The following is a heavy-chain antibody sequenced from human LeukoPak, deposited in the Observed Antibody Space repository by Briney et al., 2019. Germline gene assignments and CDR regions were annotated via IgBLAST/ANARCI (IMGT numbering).Heavy chain of an antibody. Sequence: GGSLRLSCSASGFTFSSYAMIWVRQAPGKGLEWVSAISGSGGSTYYAASVKGRFTIYRDNSKNTLYLQMNSLRAEDTAVYYCAKGYYYDSSGYYRLGYFDYWGQGTLVTVSS. D-gene: IGHD3-22*01. J-gene: IGHJ4*02. V-gene: IGHV3-23*01. CDR3: AKGYYYDSSGYYRLGYFDY. CDR2: ISGSGGST. CDR1: GFTFSSYA.